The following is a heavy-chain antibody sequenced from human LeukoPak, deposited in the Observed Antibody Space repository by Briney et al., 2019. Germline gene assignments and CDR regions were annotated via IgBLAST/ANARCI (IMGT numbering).Heavy chain of an antibody. CDR2: ISSSSSYI. V-gene: IGHV3-21*01. J-gene: IGHJ4*02. CDR1: GFTFSSYS. Sequence: GGSLRLSCAASGFTFSSYSMNWVRQAPGKGLEWVSSISSSSSYIYYADPVKGRFTISRDNAKNSLYLQMNSLRAEDTAVYYCARDSGTDIVATTGQEYWGQGTLVTVSS. CDR3: ARDSGTDIVATTGQEY. D-gene: IGHD5-12*01.